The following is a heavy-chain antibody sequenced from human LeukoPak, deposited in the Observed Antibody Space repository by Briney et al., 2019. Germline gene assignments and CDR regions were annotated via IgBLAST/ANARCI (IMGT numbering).Heavy chain of an antibody. Sequence: GASVKVSCKVSGYTLTELSMHWVRQAPGKGLEWMGGFDPEDGETIYAQKFQGRVTMTEDTSTDTAYMELSSLRSEDTAVYYCATVYYYDSSGRFYFDYWGQGTLVTVSS. CDR1: GYTLTELS. CDR3: ATVYYYDSSGRFYFDY. CDR2: FDPEDGET. D-gene: IGHD3-22*01. J-gene: IGHJ4*02. V-gene: IGHV1-24*01.